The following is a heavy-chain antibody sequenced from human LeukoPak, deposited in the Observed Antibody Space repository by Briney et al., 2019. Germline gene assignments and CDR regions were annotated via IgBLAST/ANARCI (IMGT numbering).Heavy chain of an antibody. D-gene: IGHD5-18*01. CDR2: INHSGST. Sequence: PSETLSLTCAVYGGSFSGYYWSWIRQPPGKGLEWIGEINHSGSTNYNPSLKSRVTISVDTSKNQFSLKLSSVTAADTAVYYCASLLDTAMVTVDYWGLGTLVTVSS. V-gene: IGHV4-34*01. CDR3: ASLLDTAMVTVDY. CDR1: GGSFSGYY. J-gene: IGHJ4*02.